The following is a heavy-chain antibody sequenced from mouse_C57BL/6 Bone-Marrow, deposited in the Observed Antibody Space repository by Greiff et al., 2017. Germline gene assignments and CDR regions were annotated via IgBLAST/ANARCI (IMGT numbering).Heavy chain of an antibody. V-gene: IGHV14-4*01. J-gene: IGHJ4*01. CDR1: GFNIKDDY. D-gene: IGHD2-1*01. Sequence: VQLQQSGAELVRPGASVKLSCTASGFNIKDDYMHWVKQRPEQGLEWIGWIDPENGDTEYASKFQGEATITADTSSNTAYLQLSSLTSEDTAVYYCTPSYYDAMDYWGQGTSVTVSS. CDR3: TPSYYDAMDY. CDR2: IDPENGDT.